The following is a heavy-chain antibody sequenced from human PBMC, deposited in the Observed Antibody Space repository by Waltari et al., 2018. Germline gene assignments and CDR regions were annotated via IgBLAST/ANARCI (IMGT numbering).Heavy chain of an antibody. CDR3: ARRGEGTMVQGASFDY. J-gene: IGHJ4*02. Sequence: QVQLVQSGAEVKKPGSSVKVSCTASGGTFSSYAISWVRQAPGQGLEWMGGIIPIFGTANYAQKFQGRVTITADESTSTAYMELSSLRSEDTAVYYCARRGEGTMVQGASFDYWGQGTLVTVSS. CDR1: GGTFSSYA. CDR2: IIPIFGTA. D-gene: IGHD3-10*01. V-gene: IGHV1-69*13.